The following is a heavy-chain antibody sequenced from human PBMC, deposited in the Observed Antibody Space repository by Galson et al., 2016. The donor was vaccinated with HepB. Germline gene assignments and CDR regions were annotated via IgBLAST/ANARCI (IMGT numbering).Heavy chain of an antibody. J-gene: IGHJ5*02. CDR3: ANVRSLCGGDCYSGWFGP. CDR1: GFTFSNYP. Sequence: SLRLSCAASGFTFSNYPMSWVRQAPGKGLQWVSSITGSGGSTYYADSVKGRFTISRDNSMNTVYLLMNTLRAEDTAIYYCANVRSLCGGDCYSGWFGPWGQGTLVTVSS. CDR2: ITGSGGST. D-gene: IGHD2-21*02. V-gene: IGHV3-23*01.